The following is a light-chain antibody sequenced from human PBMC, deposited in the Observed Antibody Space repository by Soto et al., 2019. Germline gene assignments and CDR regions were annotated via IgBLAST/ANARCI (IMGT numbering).Light chain of an antibody. CDR2: GAS. Sequence: EIVLTQSPGTLSLSPGERATLSCRAIQSVSNNYLAWYQQKPGQAPRLLIYGASTRATGIPARFSGSGPGTDFTLTISSLQAEDVAVYYCQQYYSTSWTFGEGTKVGIK. CDR1: QSVSNN. V-gene: IGKV3-15*01. J-gene: IGKJ1*01. CDR3: QQYYSTSWT.